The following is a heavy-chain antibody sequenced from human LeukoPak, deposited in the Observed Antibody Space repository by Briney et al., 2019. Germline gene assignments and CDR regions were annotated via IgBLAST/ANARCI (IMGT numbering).Heavy chain of an antibody. D-gene: IGHD4-23*01. CDR1: GFSFSNCS. CDR2: ISSSSTYI. Sequence: TGGSLRLSCAASGFSFSNCSMNWVRQAPGKGLEWVSSISSSSTYIYYADSLEGRFTNSRDNVRNSLYLQMNSLRAEDTAVYYCAGDYEGNLAFDIWGQGTMVTVSS. V-gene: IGHV3-21*01. CDR3: AGDYEGNLAFDI. J-gene: IGHJ3*02.